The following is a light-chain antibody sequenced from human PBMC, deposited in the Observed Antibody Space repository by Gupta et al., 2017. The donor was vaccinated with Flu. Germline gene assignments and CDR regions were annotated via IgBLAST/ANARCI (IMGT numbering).Light chain of an antibody. CDR3: QQYAKVPLT. CDR2: DAS. J-gene: IGKJ4*01. V-gene: IGKV1-33*01. Sequence: PSSLSASVGDRVTITCQASQDISNYLSWYQQKPGKAPKFLIYDASNLETGVPSRFSGSGSGTHFTLTITSLQPEDFATYYCQQYAKVPLTFGGGTKVEIK. CDR1: QDISNY.